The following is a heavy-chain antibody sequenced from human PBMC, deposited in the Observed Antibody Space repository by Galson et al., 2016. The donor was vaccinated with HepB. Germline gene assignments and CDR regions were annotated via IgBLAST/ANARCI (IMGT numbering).Heavy chain of an antibody. J-gene: IGHJ4*02. V-gene: IGHV3-23*01. CDR3: TKHEVRTHDY. Sequence: SLRLSCAASGFTFSSYAMSWVRQAPGKGLEWVSAIHLGGNDIYYADSVKGRFTITRDDYNSMLYLQMNSLRAEDTAVYYCTKHEVRTHDYWGQGTLVTVSS. CDR1: GFTFSSYA. CDR2: IHLGGNDI. D-gene: IGHD3-22*01.